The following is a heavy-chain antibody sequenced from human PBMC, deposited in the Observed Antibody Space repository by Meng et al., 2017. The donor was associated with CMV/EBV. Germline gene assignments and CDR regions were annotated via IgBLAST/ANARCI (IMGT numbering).Heavy chain of an antibody. CDR2: IYYSGST. V-gene: IGHV4-39*01. J-gene: IGHJ4*02. CDR3: ARQLGQKTYYFDS. CDR1: GGSISSSSYY. D-gene: IGHD7-27*01. Sequence: SETLSLTCAVYGGSISSSSYYWGWIRQPPGKGLEWIGSIYYSGSTYYNPSLKSRVTISVDTSKNQFSLKLSSVTAADTAVYYCARQLGQKTYYFDSWGQGTLVTVSS.